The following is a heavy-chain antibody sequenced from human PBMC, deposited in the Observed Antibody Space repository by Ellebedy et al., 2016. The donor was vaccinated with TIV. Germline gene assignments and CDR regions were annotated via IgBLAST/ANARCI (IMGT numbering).Heavy chain of an antibody. D-gene: IGHD3-16*02. CDR2: IYSGGST. CDR3: ARVGLELSFN. CDR1: GFTVSSNY. Sequence: GESLKISXAASGFTVSSNYMSWVRQAPGKGLEWVSVIYSGGSTYYADSVKGRFTISRDNSKNTLYLQMNSLRAEDTAVYYCARVGLELSFNWGQGTLVTVSS. J-gene: IGHJ4*02. V-gene: IGHV3-53*01.